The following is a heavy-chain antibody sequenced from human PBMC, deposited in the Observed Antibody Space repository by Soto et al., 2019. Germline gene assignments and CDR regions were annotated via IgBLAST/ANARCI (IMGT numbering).Heavy chain of an antibody. Sequence: QVQLVQSGAEVKKTGSSVKVSCKASGGTFSSYGFSWVRQAPGQGPEWIGGIIPILTTPNYAQKFQGRVTIVADESTTTVYMELSSLKFEDTAVYYCATSVGIAPTGEDGMDVWGQGPSVTVSS. CDR2: IIPILTTP. V-gene: IGHV1-69*01. D-gene: IGHD2-8*02. CDR3: ATSVGIAPTGEDGMDV. J-gene: IGHJ6*02. CDR1: GGTFSSYG.